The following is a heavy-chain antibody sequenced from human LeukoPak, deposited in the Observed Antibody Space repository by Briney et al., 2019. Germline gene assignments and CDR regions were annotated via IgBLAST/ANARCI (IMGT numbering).Heavy chain of an antibody. V-gene: IGHV1-2*02. Sequence: ASVKVSCKASGYTFTGYYMHWVRQAPGQGLEWMGWINPNSGGTNYAQKFQGRVTMTRDTSISTVYMELSRLRSDDTAVYYCARDSSSWYRDGGYWFDPWGQGTLVTVSS. CDR1: GYTFTGYY. D-gene: IGHD6-13*01. J-gene: IGHJ5*02. CDR3: ARDSSSWYRDGGYWFDP. CDR2: INPNSGGT.